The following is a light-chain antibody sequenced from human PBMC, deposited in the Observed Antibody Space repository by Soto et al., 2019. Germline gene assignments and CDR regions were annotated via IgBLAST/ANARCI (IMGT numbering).Light chain of an antibody. CDR1: QSVSGNS. CDR2: GAS. J-gene: IGKJ3*01. CDR3: QHYGSSPLFT. V-gene: IGKV3-20*01. Sequence: EIVLTQSPGTLSLSPGERGTLSCRASQSVSGNSLAWYRQKPGQAPRLLIYGASTRATDIPDRFSGSGSGTDFTLTISRLEPEDFAVYYCQHYGSSPLFTFGPGTKVDLK.